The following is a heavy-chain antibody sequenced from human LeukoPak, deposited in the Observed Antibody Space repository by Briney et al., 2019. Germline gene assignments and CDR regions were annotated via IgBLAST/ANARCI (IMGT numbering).Heavy chain of an antibody. CDR3: ARSWYSADY. CDR2: TKEDGSNK. D-gene: IGHD6-13*01. V-gene: IGHV3-7*04. Sequence: GGSLRLSCAASGFTFSNFWMSWLRQAPGKRLEWVANTKEDGSNKYYVDSVKGRFTISRDNAENSLYLQMNSLRAEDTAVYYCARSWYSADYWGQGTLVTVSS. J-gene: IGHJ4*02. CDR1: GFTFSNFW.